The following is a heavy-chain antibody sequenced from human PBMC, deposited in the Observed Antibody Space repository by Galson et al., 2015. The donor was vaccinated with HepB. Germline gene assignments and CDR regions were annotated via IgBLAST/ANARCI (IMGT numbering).Heavy chain of an antibody. CDR2: ISYDGSNK. D-gene: IGHD4-17*01. CDR1: GFTFSSYG. CDR3: AKQTVTTGWYFDL. Sequence: SLRLSCAASGFTFSSYGMHWVRQAPGKGLEWVAVISYDGSNKYYADSVKGRFTISRDNSKNTLYLQMNSLRAEDTAVYYCAKQTVTTGWYFDLWGRGTLVTVSS. V-gene: IGHV3-30*18. J-gene: IGHJ2*01.